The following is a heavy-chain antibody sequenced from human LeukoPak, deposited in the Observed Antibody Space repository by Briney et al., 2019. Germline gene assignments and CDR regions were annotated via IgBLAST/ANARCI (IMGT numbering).Heavy chain of an antibody. CDR3: ARVPPYNWNYGWFDP. CDR2: ISAYNGNT. D-gene: IGHD1-7*01. CDR1: GYTFTIYG. V-gene: IGHV1-18*01. J-gene: IGHJ5*02. Sequence: ASVTVSFKASGYTFTIYGISGVRQAPGQGGEGVGWISAYNGNTNYTQKLQGRVTMTTDTSTSTAYMELRSLRSDDTAVYYCARVPPYNWNYGWFDPWGQGTLVTVSS.